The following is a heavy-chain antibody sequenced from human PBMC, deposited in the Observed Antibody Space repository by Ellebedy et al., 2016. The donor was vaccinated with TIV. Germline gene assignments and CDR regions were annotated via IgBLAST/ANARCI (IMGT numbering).Heavy chain of an antibody. V-gene: IGHV3-11*03. CDR2: ISSSSSYT. CDR3: ARSDGAAYYYDSSGYFAY. CDR1: GFTFSDYY. Sequence: GESLKISXAASGFTFSDYYMSWIRQAPGKGLEWVSYISSSSSYTNYADSVKGRFTISRDNAKNSLYLQMNSLRAEDTAVYYCARSDGAAYYYDSSGYFAYWGQGTLVTVSS. D-gene: IGHD3-22*01. J-gene: IGHJ4*02.